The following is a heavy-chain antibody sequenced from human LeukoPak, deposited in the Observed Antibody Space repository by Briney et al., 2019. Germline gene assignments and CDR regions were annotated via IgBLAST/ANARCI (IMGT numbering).Heavy chain of an antibody. CDR2: IYHSGNT. D-gene: IGHD1-26*01. CDR3: AREEMPGKFDY. V-gene: IGHV4-4*02. Sequence: SETLSLTCTVSGGSISSSNWWSWIRQPPGKGLEWIGEIYHSGNTNYNPSLKSRVTISLDKSKNQFSLKLRSVTAADTAVYYCAREEMPGKFDYWGQGTLVTVSS. J-gene: IGHJ4*02. CDR1: GGSISSSNW.